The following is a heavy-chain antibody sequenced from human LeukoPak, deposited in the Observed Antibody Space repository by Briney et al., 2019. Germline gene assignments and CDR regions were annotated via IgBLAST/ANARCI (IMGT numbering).Heavy chain of an antibody. CDR3: AREHTPYGSGCTAAY. CDR2: ISPSSSTM. V-gene: IGHV3-48*01. Sequence: PGGSLRLSCAASGFTFSSYGMNWVRQAPGKGLEWVSYISPSSSTMYYADSGNGRFTISTDNSKNSLCLQMNSLRAEDTAVYYCAREHTPYGSGCTAAYWGQGSLVTVSS. J-gene: IGHJ4*02. D-gene: IGHD6-19*01. CDR1: GFTFSSYG.